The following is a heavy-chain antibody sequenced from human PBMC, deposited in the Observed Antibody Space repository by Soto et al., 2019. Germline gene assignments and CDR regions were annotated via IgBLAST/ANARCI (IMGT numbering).Heavy chain of an antibody. V-gene: IGHV3-48*01. CDR2: IGIGSSTK. Sequence: GGSLRLSCAASGFTFRNYGMNWVRQAPGKGLEWVSYIGIGSSTKYYADSVKGRFTISRDNAKNSLYLQMNSLRAEDTAVFYCARDQLYYNDISGRPLNAFDVWGQGTMVTVSS. D-gene: IGHD3-22*01. CDR1: GFTFRNYG. J-gene: IGHJ3*01. CDR3: ARDQLYYNDISGRPLNAFDV.